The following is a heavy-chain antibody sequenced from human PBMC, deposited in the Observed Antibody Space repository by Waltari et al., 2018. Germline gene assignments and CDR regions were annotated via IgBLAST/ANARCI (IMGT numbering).Heavy chain of an antibody. V-gene: IGHV3-23*01. CDR3: AKEIGALGTPVFDY. CDR2: INNGGVDK. Sequence: EVQLLESGGGVAQPGGSLTLSCAASGFSFTEYAMSWVRQTPDRGLGWVSGINNGGVDKDYTDSVKGRFTISRDNSRNTLYLQRSSLRAEDTAVYYCAKEIGALGTPVFDYWGQGILVSVSS. D-gene: IGHD6-13*01. J-gene: IGHJ4*02. CDR1: GFSFTEYA.